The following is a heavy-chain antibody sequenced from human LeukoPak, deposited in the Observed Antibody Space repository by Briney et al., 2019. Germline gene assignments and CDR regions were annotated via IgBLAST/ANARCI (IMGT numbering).Heavy chain of an antibody. CDR1: GFTFSSYA. CDR2: ISGSGGST. D-gene: IGHD5-18*01. J-gene: IGHJ4*02. CDR3: ASEIRGYSYGLGY. V-gene: IGHV3-23*01. Sequence: QSGGSLRLSCAASGFTFSSYAMSWVRQAPGKGLEWVSAISGSGGSTYYADSVKGRFTISRDNSKNTLYLQMNSLRAEDTAVYYCASEIRGYSYGLGYWGQGTLVTVSS.